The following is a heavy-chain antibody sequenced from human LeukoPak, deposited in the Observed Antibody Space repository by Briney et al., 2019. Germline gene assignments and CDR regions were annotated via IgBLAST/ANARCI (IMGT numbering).Heavy chain of an antibody. V-gene: IGHV3-23*01. D-gene: IGHD1-7*01. Sequence: GGSLRLSCAASGFTFRSYAMRGVRQARGKGREGVSAISGSGGSTYYADSVKGRFTISRDNSKNTLYLQMNSLRAEDTAVYYCAKDIGTGTTNWFDPWGQGTLVTVSS. CDR1: GFTFRSYA. J-gene: IGHJ5*02. CDR3: AKDIGTGTTNWFDP. CDR2: ISGSGGST.